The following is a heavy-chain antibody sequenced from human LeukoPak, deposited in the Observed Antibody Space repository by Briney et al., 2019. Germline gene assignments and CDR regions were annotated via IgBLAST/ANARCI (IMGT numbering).Heavy chain of an antibody. Sequence: SVKVSCKASGGTFSSYAFSWVRQAPGQGLEWMGGIIPIVGTTNYAQMFQGRVTITADESTSTAYMELSSLRSEDTAVYYCARGCPFDYWGQGTLVTVSS. V-gene: IGHV1-69*01. J-gene: IGHJ4*02. D-gene: IGHD3-10*01. CDR2: IIPIVGTT. CDR3: ARGCPFDY. CDR1: GGTFSSYA.